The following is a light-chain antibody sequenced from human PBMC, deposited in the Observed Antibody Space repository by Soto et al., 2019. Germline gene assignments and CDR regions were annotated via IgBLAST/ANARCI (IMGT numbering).Light chain of an antibody. V-gene: IGKV1-9*01. J-gene: IGKJ4*01. CDR1: QGISNY. Sequence: DIQLTQSPSFLSASVGDRVTITCRASQGISNYLAWYQQKPGKAPRLLIYAASTLQGGVPSRFSGSASGTEFTLSISSLQPEDFSTYYCPQLNRYPLPFGGGAKAAS. CDR2: AAS. CDR3: PQLNRYPLP.